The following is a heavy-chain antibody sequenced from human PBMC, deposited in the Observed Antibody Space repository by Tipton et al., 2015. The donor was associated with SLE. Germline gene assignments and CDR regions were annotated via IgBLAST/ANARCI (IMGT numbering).Heavy chain of an antibody. CDR1: GGSFSGYY. CDR2: INHSGST. D-gene: IGHD1-14*01. CDR3: ASVPRTPFFPTDY. V-gene: IGHV4-34*01. J-gene: IGHJ4*02. Sequence: TLSLTCAVYGGSFSGYYWSWIRQPPGKGLEWIGEINHSGSTNYNPSLKSRVTISVDTPKNQFSLKLSSVTAADTAVYYCASVPRTPFFPTDYWGQGTLVTVSS.